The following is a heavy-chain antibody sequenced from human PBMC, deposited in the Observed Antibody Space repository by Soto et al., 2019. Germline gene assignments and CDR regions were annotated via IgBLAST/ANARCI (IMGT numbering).Heavy chain of an antibody. Sequence: ASVKVSCAASGFTFSSYAMSWVRQAPGKGLEWVSAISGSGGSTYYADSVKGRFTISKDNSKNTLYLQMNSLRAEDTAVYYCAIEAYCGGDCYLGSLYFDYWGQGTLVTVSS. V-gene: IGHV3-23*01. CDR1: GFTFSSYA. CDR3: AIEAYCGGDCYLGSLYFDY. D-gene: IGHD2-21*01. J-gene: IGHJ4*02. CDR2: ISGSGGST.